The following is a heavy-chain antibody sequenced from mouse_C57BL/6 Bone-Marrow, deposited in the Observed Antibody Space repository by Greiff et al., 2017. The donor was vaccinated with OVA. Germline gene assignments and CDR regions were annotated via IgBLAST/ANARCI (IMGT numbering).Heavy chain of an antibody. CDR2: IYPGSGST. CDR1: GYTFTSYW. J-gene: IGHJ4*01. CDR3: ARYCSGYGYAMDY. V-gene: IGHV1-55*01. D-gene: IGHD3-2*02. Sequence: QVQLQQPGAELVKPGASVKMSCKASGYTFTSYWITWVKQRPGQGLEWIGDIYPGSGSTNYNEKFKSKATLTVDTSSSTAYLQLSRLTSEDSAFYDCARYCSGYGYAMDYGGQGTSVTVTS.